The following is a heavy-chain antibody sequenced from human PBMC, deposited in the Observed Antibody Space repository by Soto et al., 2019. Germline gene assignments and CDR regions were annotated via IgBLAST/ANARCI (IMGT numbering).Heavy chain of an antibody. V-gene: IGHV3-23*01. J-gene: IGHJ6*02. CDR2: ISGSGGST. Sequence: GGSLRLSCAASGFTFRSYAMSWVRQAPGKGLEWVSAISGSGGSTYYADSVKGRFTISRDNSKNTPYPQMNSLGAEDTTVYYCAKDRPRPSSGMDVWGQGTTVTVSS. CDR3: AKDRPRPSSGMDV. CDR1: GFTFRSYA.